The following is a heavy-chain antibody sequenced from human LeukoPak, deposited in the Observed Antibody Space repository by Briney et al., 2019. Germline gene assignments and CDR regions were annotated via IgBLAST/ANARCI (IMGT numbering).Heavy chain of an antibody. J-gene: IGHJ4*02. V-gene: IGHV3-21*01. CDR1: GFTFSSYS. CDR2: ISSSSSYI. Sequence: PGGSLRLSCGASGFTFSSYSMNWVRQAPGKGLEWVSSISSSSSYIYYADSVKGRFTISRDNAKNSLYLQMNSLRAEDTAVYYCARDKGMVRGVTGYWGQGTLVTVSS. D-gene: IGHD3-10*01. CDR3: ARDKGMVRGVTGY.